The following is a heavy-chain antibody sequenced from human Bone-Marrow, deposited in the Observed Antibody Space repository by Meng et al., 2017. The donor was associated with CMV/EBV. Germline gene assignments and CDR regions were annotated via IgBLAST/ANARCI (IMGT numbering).Heavy chain of an antibody. V-gene: IGHV4-4*07. CDR3: AREATYNWFDP. CDR2: VYSSGIP. J-gene: IGHJ5*02. Sequence: QVQLQESGPGLVEYSETLSLTCTVSGGTIRSYYWSWIRQPPGEGLQWIGRVYSSGIPEYNPSLRSRVTMSVDTSKNQFSLKLTSVTAADTAVYFCAREATYNWFDPWGQGTLVTVSS. CDR1: GGTIRSYY.